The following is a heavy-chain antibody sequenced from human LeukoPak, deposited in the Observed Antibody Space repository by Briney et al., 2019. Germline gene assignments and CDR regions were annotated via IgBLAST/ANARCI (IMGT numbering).Heavy chain of an antibody. J-gene: IGHJ4*02. CDR2: ISGSGAYS. Sequence: GGSLRLSCAASGFTFSTYAMSWVRQAPGKGLEWVSTISGSGAYSFYADSVKGRFTISRDNSKNTLYLQMNSLRDEDTAVYYCAKETGASYDYPLDYWGQGALVTVS. CDR3: AKETGASYDYPLDY. V-gene: IGHV3-23*01. CDR1: GFTFSTYA. D-gene: IGHD5-18*01.